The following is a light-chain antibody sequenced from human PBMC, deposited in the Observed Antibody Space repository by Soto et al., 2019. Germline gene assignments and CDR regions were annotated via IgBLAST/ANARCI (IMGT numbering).Light chain of an antibody. V-gene: IGLV2-14*03. CDR3: SSYSSTSTSRL. J-gene: IGLJ1*01. Sequence: QSVLPQPASVSGAPVQSITIPCTGNSNDIGGYNYVSWYQQFPGKAPKLIIYDVTNRPSGVSFRFSGSKSGNTASLTISGLQAENEAGCSSYSSTSTSRLFGAGTKVTVL. CDR1: SNDIGGYNY. CDR2: DVT.